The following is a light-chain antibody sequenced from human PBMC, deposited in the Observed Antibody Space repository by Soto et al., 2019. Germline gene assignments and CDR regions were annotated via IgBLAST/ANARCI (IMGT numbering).Light chain of an antibody. CDR1: KLGDKY. V-gene: IGLV3-1*01. CDR3: QAWDSSTVV. J-gene: IGLJ2*01. CDR2: QDN. Sequence: SYELTQPPSVSVSPGQTASIPCSGDKLGDKYACWYQQKAGQSPVLVIYQDNKRPSGIPERFSGSNSGNTATLTISGTQAMDEADYYCQAWDSSTVVFGGGTKLNVL.